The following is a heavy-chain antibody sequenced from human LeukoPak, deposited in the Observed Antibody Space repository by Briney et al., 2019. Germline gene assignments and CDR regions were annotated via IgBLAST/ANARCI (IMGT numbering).Heavy chain of an antibody. D-gene: IGHD1-1*01. J-gene: IGHJ4*02. CDR1: GFTFSSYA. CDR3: ARSDWNDVPFDY. CDR2: ISSNGGST. Sequence: GGSLRLSCAASGFTFSSYAMHWVRQAPGKGLEYVSAISSNGGSTYYANSVKGRFTISRDNSKNTLYHQMGSLRAEDMAVYYCARSDWNDVPFDYWGQGTLVTVSS. V-gene: IGHV3-64*01.